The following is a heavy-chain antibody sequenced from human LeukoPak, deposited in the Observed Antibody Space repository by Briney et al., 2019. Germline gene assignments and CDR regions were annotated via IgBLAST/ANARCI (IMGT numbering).Heavy chain of an antibody. CDR2: ISTYNGNT. D-gene: IGHD3-22*01. CDR1: GYTFTSYC. CDR3: ARARYYYDSSGYIRANYFDY. Sequence: ASVKVSCKASGYTFTSYCISWVRQAPGQVLEWMGWISTYNGNTNYPQKIQGRVTMTTDTSTSTAYMELRSLRSDDTAVYYCARARYYYDSSGYIRANYFDYWGQGTLVTVSS. V-gene: IGHV1-18*01. J-gene: IGHJ4*02.